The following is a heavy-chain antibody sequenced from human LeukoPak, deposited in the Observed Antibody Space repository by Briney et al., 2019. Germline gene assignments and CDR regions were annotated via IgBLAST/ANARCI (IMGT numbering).Heavy chain of an antibody. CDR2: ISGSDPGT. V-gene: IGHV3-23*01. J-gene: IGHJ4*02. D-gene: IGHD2-2*01. Sequence: PGGSLRLSCAASGFTFSSYAMSYVRRVPGKGLEWISAISGSDPGTYYADSVKGRFTIFRDNSRSTLHLQMNSLRVEDTAVYYCARGNAGHCTGTTCYPFDYWGQGTLVTVSS. CDR1: GFTFSSYA. CDR3: ARGNAGHCTGTTCYPFDY.